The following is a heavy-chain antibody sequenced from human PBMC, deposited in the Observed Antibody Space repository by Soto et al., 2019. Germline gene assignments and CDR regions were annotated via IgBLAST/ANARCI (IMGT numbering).Heavy chain of an antibody. CDR2: IYYIGTT. Sequence: SETLSLTCSVSDGSVNCGNYYWSWIRQPPGKGLEWIGHIYYIGTTDYNPSLKSRVTISVDTSKNQFSLKVTSVTAADTAVYLCAREEKQLSRYGGDFDYWGQGILVTVSS. CDR3: AREEKQLSRYGGDFDY. V-gene: IGHV4-61*01. CDR1: DGSVNCGNYY. J-gene: IGHJ4*02. D-gene: IGHD3-16*01.